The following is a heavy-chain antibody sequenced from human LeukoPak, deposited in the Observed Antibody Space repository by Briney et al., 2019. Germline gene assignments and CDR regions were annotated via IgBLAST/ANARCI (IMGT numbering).Heavy chain of an antibody. CDR2: IKQDGSEK. J-gene: IGHJ4*02. CDR1: GFTFSTHW. V-gene: IGHV3-7*03. CDR3: ATDSRSCRY. Sequence: GGSLRLSCAASGFTFSTHWMTWVRQAPGKGLEWVANIKQDGSEKYYLDSVKSRFTISRDNAKNSLFLQMNSLRAEDTAMYYCATDSRSCRYWGQGTLVTVSS.